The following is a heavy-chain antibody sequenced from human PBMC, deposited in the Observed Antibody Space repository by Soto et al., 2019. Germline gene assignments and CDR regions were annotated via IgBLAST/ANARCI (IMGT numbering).Heavy chain of an antibody. J-gene: IGHJ4*02. Sequence: TSETLSLTCIVSGGSISSYYWSWIRQPPGKGLEWIGYIYYSGSTKYNPSLKSRVTISIDTSKNQFSLKLSSVTAADTAVYYCARVNFLEWLIYGYYFDYWGQGTLVTVSS. CDR3: ARVNFLEWLIYGYYFDY. CDR1: GGSISSYY. CDR2: IYYSGST. V-gene: IGHV4-59*01. D-gene: IGHD3-3*01.